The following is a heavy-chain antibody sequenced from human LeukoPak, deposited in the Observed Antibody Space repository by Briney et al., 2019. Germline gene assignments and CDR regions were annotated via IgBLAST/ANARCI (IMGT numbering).Heavy chain of an antibody. CDR1: GGSISSYY. V-gene: IGHV4-4*09. Sequence: SETLSLTCTVSGGSISSYYWSWIRQPPGKGLEWIGYIYTSGSTNYNPSLKSRVTISVDTSKNQFSLKLSSVTAADTAVYYCARDGSQQLDGWFDPWGQGTLVTVSS. J-gene: IGHJ5*02. D-gene: IGHD6-13*01. CDR2: IYTSGST. CDR3: ARDGSQQLDGWFDP.